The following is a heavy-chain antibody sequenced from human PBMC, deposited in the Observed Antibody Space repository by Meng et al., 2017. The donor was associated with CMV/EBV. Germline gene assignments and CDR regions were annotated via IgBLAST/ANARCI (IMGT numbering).Heavy chain of an antibody. CDR3: ARARVDDVLTGYLPQGDVYYYGMDV. CDR1: GYTFTSYG. D-gene: IGHD3-9*01. V-gene: IGHV1-18*01. CDR2: ISAYNGNT. Sequence: VSVKVSCKTSGYTFTSYGITWVRQAPGQGLEWMGWISAYNGNTNYAQKLQGRVTMTTDTSTSTAYMDLRDLRFDDTAVYYCARARVDDVLTGYLPQGDVYYYGMDVWGLGTTVTVSS. J-gene: IGHJ6*02.